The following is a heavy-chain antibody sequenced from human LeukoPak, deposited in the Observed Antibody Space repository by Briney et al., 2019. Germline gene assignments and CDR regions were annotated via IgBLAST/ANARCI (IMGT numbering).Heavy chain of an antibody. J-gene: IGHJ6*03. CDR3: ARAVIQLWFVYYYYYMDV. CDR1: GFTFSSYW. D-gene: IGHD5-18*01. V-gene: IGHV3-7*01. Sequence: TGGSLRLSCAASGFTFSSYWMSWVRQAPGKGLEWVANIKQDGSEKYYVDSVKGRFTISRDNAKNSLYLQMNSLRAEDTAVYYCARAVIQLWFVYYYYYMDVWGKGTTVTVSS. CDR2: IKQDGSEK.